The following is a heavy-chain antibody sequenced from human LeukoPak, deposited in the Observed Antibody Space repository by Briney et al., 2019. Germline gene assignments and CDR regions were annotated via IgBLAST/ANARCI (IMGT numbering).Heavy chain of an antibody. Sequence: GESLKISYKGSGYSFTSYWIGWVRQMPGKGLEWMGIIYPGDSDTRYSPSFQGQVTISADKSISTAYLQWSSLKASDTAMYYCARQLYDNRAYHDYWGQGTLVTVSS. CDR1: GYSFTSYW. CDR3: ARQLYDNRAYHDY. CDR2: IYPGDSDT. V-gene: IGHV5-51*01. D-gene: IGHD3-22*01. J-gene: IGHJ4*02.